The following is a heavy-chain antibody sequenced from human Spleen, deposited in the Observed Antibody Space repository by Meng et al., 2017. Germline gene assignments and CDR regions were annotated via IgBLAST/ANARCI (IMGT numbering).Heavy chain of an antibody. D-gene: IGHD6-13*01. CDR2: IYHSGGT. CDR3: ARGEGRQQLVRRPRFDP. CDR1: GGSFNRYY. Sequence: VQPQEWVAGLLKASETLSLTCAVYGGSFNRYYWTWIRQRAGKRLEWIGDIYHSGGTDYNPTLKSRVTITVDTSKNQFSLKLSSVTAADTAVYYCARGEGRQQLVRRPRFDPWGQGTLVTVSS. V-gene: IGHV4-34*01. J-gene: IGHJ5*02.